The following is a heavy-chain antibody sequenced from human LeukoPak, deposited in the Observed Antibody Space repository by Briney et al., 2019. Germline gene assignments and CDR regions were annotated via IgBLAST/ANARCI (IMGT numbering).Heavy chain of an antibody. D-gene: IGHD6-19*01. V-gene: IGHV4-59*01. CDR2: IYYSGST. CDR1: GGPLRSYY. J-gene: IGHJ5*02. CDR3: ASALQWLVPINWFDP. Sequence: NALETLSLTCTVSGGPLRSYYWGWIRQPPGKGLGWVGYIYYSGSTNYNPSLKSRVTISVDTSKNQFSLKLSSVTAADTAVYYCASALQWLVPINWFDPWGQGTLVTVSS.